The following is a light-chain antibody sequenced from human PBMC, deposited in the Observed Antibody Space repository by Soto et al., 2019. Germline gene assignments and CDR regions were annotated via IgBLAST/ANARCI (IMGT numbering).Light chain of an antibody. V-gene: IGKV3-15*01. CDR1: QSVRNN. J-gene: IGKJ5*01. Sequence: EIVMTQSPATLSVSPCERATLSFRASQSVRNNLAWYQQKPGQAPSLLIYGASTRATGIPARFSGSGSGTEFTLTISSLQSEDFAVYFCHQYNNWPRTFGQGTRLEIK. CDR2: GAS. CDR3: HQYNNWPRT.